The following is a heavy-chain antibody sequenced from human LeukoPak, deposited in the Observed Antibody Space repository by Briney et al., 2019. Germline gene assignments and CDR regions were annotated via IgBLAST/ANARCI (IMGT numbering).Heavy chain of an antibody. V-gene: IGHV3-7*01. CDR2: IKHDGSEN. D-gene: IGHD3-16*01. CDR3: ARQPIYEAYFDF. J-gene: IGHJ4*02. Sequence: PGGSLRLSCVASGFPFDRYWMSWVRQAPGKGLEWVANIKHDGSENNFVDSVKGRFTISRDNAENSLFLQMNSLRADDTAVYFCARQPIYEAYFDFWGQGTLVTVSS. CDR1: GFPFDRYW.